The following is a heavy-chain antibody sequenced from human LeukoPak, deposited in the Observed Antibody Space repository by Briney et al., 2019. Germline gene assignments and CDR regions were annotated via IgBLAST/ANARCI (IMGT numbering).Heavy chain of an antibody. CDR2: IGTAGDT. Sequence: GGSLRLSYAASGFTFSSYDMHWVRQATGKGLEWVSAIGTAGDTYYPGSVKGRFTISRENAKNSLYLQMNSLRAGDTAVYYCARGGSSWPYYYYGMDVWGQGTTVTVSS. CDR3: ARGGSSWPYYYYGMDV. V-gene: IGHV3-13*01. CDR1: GFTFSSYD. J-gene: IGHJ6*02. D-gene: IGHD6-13*01.